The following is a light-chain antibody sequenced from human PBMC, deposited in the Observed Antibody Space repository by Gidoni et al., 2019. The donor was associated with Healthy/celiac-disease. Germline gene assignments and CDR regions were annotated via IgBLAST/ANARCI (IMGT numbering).Light chain of an antibody. J-gene: IGKJ1*01. V-gene: IGKV1-5*01. CDR2: DAS. CDR3: QQYNSWTWT. CDR1: QSISSW. Sequence: DIQMTPSPSTLSASVGDRVTITCRASQSISSWLAWYQQKPGKAPKLLIYDASSLESGVPSRFSGRGSGTEFTLTISSLQPDDFATYYCQQYNSWTWTFGQGTKVEIK.